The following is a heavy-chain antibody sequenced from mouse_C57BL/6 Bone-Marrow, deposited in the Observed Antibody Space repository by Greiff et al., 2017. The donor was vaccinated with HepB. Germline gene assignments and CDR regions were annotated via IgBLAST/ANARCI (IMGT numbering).Heavy chain of an antibody. CDR1: GFTFSDYY. D-gene: IGHD2-5*01. V-gene: IGHV5-12*01. Sequence: DVHLVESGGGLVQPGGSLKLSCAASGFTFSDYYMYWVRQTPEKRLEWVAYISNGGGSTYYPDTVKGRFTISRDNAKNTLYLQMSRLKSEDTAMYYCARTADYSNSYAMDYWGQGTSVTVSS. J-gene: IGHJ4*01. CDR2: ISNGGGST. CDR3: ARTADYSNSYAMDY.